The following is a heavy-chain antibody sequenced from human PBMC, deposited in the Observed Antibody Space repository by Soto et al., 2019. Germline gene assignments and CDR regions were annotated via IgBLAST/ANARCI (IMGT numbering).Heavy chain of an antibody. J-gene: IGHJ3*02. V-gene: IGHV1-69*14. CDR3: ARGHEYGGNGDGFDI. CDR1: GGTFSTSS. CDR2: ILPIFGTA. Sequence: QVQLVQSGAEVKKPGSSVKVTCKASGGTFSTSSINWVRQAPGQRPEWMGNILPIFGTADYAQKFQDRVTITADKSTNTAYMELRSLFSEDTAVYCCARGHEYGGNGDGFDIWGQGTVVTVSS. D-gene: IGHD4-17*01.